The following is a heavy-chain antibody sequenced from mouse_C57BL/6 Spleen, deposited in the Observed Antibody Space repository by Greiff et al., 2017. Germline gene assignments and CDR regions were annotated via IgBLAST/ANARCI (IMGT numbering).Heavy chain of an antibody. J-gene: IGHJ2*01. CDR2: IDPSDSST. V-gene: IGHV1-69*01. Sequence: QVQLQPPGAELVLPGASVKLSCKASGYPFTSYWMHWVKQRPGQGLEWIGEIDPSDSSTNYNQKFKGKSTLTVDKSSSTAYMQLSSLTSEDAAVYYCARRGYSFDYWGQGTTLTVSS. D-gene: IGHD2-12*01. CDR1: GYPFTSYW. CDR3: ARRGYSFDY.